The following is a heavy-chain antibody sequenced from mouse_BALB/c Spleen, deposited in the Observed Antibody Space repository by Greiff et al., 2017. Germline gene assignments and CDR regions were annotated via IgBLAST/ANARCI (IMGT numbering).Heavy chain of an antibody. J-gene: IGHJ3*01. CDR1: GDSITSGY. CDR3: VRGGNAWFAY. CDR2: ISYSGST. Sequence: EVQLVESGPSLVKPSQTLSLTCSVTGDSITSGYWNWIRKFPGNKLEYMGYISYSGSTYYNPSLKSRISITRDTSKNQFYLQLNSVTTEDTATYYCVRGGNAWFAYWGQGTLVTVSA. V-gene: IGHV3-8*02. D-gene: IGHD2-1*01.